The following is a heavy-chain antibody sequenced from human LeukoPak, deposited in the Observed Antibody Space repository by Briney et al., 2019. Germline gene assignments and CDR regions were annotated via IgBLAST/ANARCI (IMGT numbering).Heavy chain of an antibody. CDR3: ARDLKYYYDSSGPPDAFDI. CDR1: GGTLSSYA. CDR2: IIPILGIA. J-gene: IGHJ3*02. V-gene: IGHV1-69*04. Sequence: GASVKVSCKASGGTLSSYAISWVRQAPGQGLEWMGRIIPILGIANYAQKFQGRVTITADKSTSTAYMELSSLRSEDTAVYYCARDLKYYYDSSGPPDAFDIWGQGTMVTVSS. D-gene: IGHD3-22*01.